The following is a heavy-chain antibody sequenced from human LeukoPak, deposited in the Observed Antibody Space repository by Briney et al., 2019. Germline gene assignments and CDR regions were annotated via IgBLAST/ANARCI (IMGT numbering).Heavy chain of an antibody. CDR2: IDYIGST. D-gene: IGHD6-19*01. Sequence: SETMSLTCTVSGGSISSSSYYWGWIRQPPGKGLEWIGRIDYIGSTYYKPSLKSRLTISIDTSKNQFSLKLSSVTAADTAVYYCARPGGAVAPFDIWGQGTMVTVSS. J-gene: IGHJ3*02. V-gene: IGHV4-39*01. CDR1: GGSISSSSYY. CDR3: ARPGGAVAPFDI.